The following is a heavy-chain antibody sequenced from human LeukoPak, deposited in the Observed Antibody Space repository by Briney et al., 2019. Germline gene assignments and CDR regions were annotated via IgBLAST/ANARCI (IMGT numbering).Heavy chain of an antibody. D-gene: IGHD3-10*01. CDR2: IYYSGST. Sequence: SETLSLTCTVSGGSISSSSYYWGWIRQPPGKGLEWIGSIYYSGSTYYNPSLKSRVTISVDTSKNQFSLKLSSVTAADTAVYYCARHGFGELYGPFDYWGQGTLVTVSS. J-gene: IGHJ4*02. CDR3: ARHGFGELYGPFDY. V-gene: IGHV4-39*01. CDR1: GGSISSSSYY.